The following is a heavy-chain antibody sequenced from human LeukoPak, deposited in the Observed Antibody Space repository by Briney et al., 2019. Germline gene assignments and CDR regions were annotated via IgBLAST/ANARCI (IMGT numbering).Heavy chain of an antibody. V-gene: IGHV4-61*08. CDR2: IYYSGST. CDR1: GGSINSGDLF. D-gene: IGHD3-16*01. CDR3: ARVRGLGAFDI. J-gene: IGHJ3*02. Sequence: KPSETLSLTCTVSGGSINSGDLFWSWIRQPPGKGLEWIGYIYYSGSTNYNPSLKSRVTISVDTSKNQFSLKLSSVTAADTAVYYCARVRGLGAFDIWGQGTMVTVPS.